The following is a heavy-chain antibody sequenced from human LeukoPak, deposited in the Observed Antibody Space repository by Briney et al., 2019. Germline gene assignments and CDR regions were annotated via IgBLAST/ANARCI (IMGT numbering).Heavy chain of an antibody. Sequence: EGSLRLSCAASGFTFSSYGMHWVRQAPGKGLEWVAFIRYDGSNKYYADSVKGRFTISRDNSKNTPYLQMNSLRAEDTAVYYCAKLTVVDTEIDYWGQGTLVTVSS. J-gene: IGHJ4*02. D-gene: IGHD5-18*01. CDR3: AKLTVVDTEIDY. V-gene: IGHV3-30*02. CDR1: GFTFSSYG. CDR2: IRYDGSNK.